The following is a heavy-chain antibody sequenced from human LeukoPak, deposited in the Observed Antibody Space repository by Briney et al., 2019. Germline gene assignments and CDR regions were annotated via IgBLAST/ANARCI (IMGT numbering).Heavy chain of an antibody. D-gene: IGHD3-3*01. Sequence: SETLSLTCTVSGGSISSDSYFWSWIRQPAGKGLEWIGRIYTSGNTNYNPSLKSRVTISVDTSKSQFSLNLSSVTAADTAVYYCARESDFWSGYPDYWGQGTLVTVSS. CDR3: ARESDFWSGYPDY. CDR1: GGSISSDSYF. CDR2: IYTSGNT. V-gene: IGHV4-61*02. J-gene: IGHJ4*02.